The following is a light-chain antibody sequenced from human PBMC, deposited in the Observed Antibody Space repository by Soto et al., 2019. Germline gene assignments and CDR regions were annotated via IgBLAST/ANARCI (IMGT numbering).Light chain of an antibody. J-gene: IGLJ3*02. CDR3: AAWDDSLGAHVV. V-gene: IGLV1-47*01. CDR1: GSNIGSNS. CDR2: KSD. Sequence: QSVLTQPPSASGTPGQRVTISCSGSGSNIGSNSVYWYQQLPGTAPKLLIYKSDQRPSGVPDRFSGSKSGTSASLAISGLRSEDEADYYCAAWDDSLGAHVVFGGGTKLTVL.